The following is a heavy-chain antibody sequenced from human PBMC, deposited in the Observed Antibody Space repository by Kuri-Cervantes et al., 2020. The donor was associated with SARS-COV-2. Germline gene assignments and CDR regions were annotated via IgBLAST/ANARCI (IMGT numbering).Heavy chain of an antibody. Sequence: GESLKISCAASGFTFSSYWMSWVRQAPGKGLEWVANIKQDGSEKYYVDSVKGRFTISRDNAKNSLYLQMNSLRAGDTAVYYCARDEYCSGGSCYFLPYYFDYWGQGTLVTVSS. J-gene: IGHJ4*02. CDR3: ARDEYCSGGSCYFLPYYFDY. D-gene: IGHD2-15*01. V-gene: IGHV3-7*01. CDR1: GFTFSSYW. CDR2: IKQDGSEK.